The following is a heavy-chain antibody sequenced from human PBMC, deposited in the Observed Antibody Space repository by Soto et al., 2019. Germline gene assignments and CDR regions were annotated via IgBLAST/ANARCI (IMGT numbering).Heavy chain of an antibody. D-gene: IGHD2-21*02. CDR2: INPAGGTT. V-gene: IGHV1-46*01. CDR3: ALKVVTYYDN. CDR1: GCSFTSTY. Sequence: QVQLVQSRTEVKKPGASVRISCRASGCSFTSTYVHWVRQAPGQGPEWMGIINPAGGTTYYAQKFQGRLTITSDTSTDTVFMDLNDLTSEDTAVYFCALKVVTYYDNWGQGTLLTVSS. J-gene: IGHJ4*02.